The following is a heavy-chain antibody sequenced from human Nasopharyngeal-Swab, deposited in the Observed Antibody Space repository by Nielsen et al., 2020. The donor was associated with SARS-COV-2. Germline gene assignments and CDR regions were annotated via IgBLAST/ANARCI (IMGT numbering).Heavy chain of an antibody. V-gene: IGHV5-10-1*01. CDR2: IDPSDSYA. CDR3: ARLGAAAGIDY. D-gene: IGHD6-13*01. Sequence: VRQMPGKGLEWMGRIDPSDSYANYSPSFQGHVTISADKSISTAYLQWSSLKASDTAMYYCARLGAAAGIDYWGQGTLVTVSS. J-gene: IGHJ4*02.